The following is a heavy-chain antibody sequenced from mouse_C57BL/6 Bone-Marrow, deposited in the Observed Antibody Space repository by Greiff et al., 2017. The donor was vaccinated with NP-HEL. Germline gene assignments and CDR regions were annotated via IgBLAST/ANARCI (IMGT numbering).Heavy chain of an antibody. D-gene: IGHD1-1*01. CDR3: AREGALYYYAMDY. Sequence: QVQLKQPGAELVKPGASVKMSCKASGYTFTSYWITWVKQRPGQGLEWIGDIYPGSGSTNYNEKFKSKATLTVDTSSSTAYMQLSSLTSEDSAVEYCAREGALYYYAMDYWGQGTSVTVSS. CDR2: IYPGSGST. V-gene: IGHV1-55*01. J-gene: IGHJ4*01. CDR1: GYTFTSYW.